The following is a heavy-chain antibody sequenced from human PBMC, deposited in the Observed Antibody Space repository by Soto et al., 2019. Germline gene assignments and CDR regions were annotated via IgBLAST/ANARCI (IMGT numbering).Heavy chain of an antibody. CDR1: GGTFSSYA. CDR3: AGGGAEAPR. Sequence: QVQLVKSGAEVKKPGSAVKVSCKDSGGTFSSYAISWVRQAPGQGLEWMGGILPIFGTAKYGQKFQGRFTIPADESASTAYMELCSLRSEDTAVHYCAGGGAEAPRWGQGTLVTVSS. V-gene: IGHV1-69*01. CDR2: ILPIFGTA. D-gene: IGHD1-26*01. J-gene: IGHJ4*02.